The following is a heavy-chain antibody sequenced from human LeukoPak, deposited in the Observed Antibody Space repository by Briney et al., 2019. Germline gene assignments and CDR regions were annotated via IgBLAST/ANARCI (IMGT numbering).Heavy chain of an antibody. D-gene: IGHD6-19*01. J-gene: IGHJ4*02. Sequence: SETLSLTCAVSGVPFSNYYWSWVRQPPRQGLEWIGEINHSGYTNYNPSLKSRVTMSIDTSKNQFSLILTSVTAADAGVYYCTRAVAGHPDWGQGTLVTVSS. CDR3: TRAVAGHPD. CDR2: INHSGYT. V-gene: IGHV4-34*01. CDR1: GVPFSNYY.